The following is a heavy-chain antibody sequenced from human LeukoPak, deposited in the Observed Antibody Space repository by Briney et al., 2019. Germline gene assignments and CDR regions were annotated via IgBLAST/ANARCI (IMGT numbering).Heavy chain of an antibody. Sequence: PGGSLRLSCAASGFTFSDSAIHWVRQAPGKGLEWVGRIKIKTDIYATAYAASVKGRFTISRDDSENTAYLRMNSLKTEDTAVYHCTAAGRGGIAVSGTRYWGQGTLVTVSS. CDR1: GFTFSDSA. V-gene: IGHV3-73*01. D-gene: IGHD6-19*01. CDR3: TAAGRGGIAVSGTRY. J-gene: IGHJ4*02. CDR2: IKIKTDIYAT.